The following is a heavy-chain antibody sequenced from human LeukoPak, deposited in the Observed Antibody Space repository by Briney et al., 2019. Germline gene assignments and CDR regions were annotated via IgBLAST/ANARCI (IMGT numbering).Heavy chain of an antibody. Sequence: SETLSLTCTVSGDSISSYYWSWIRQPPGKGLEWIGYIYYSGSTNYNPSLKSRVTMSVDTSKNQFSLKLNSVAAADTAVYYCARQEGGIVGPYWGQGTLVTVSS. D-gene: IGHD1-26*01. CDR3: ARQEGGIVGPY. CDR1: GDSISSYY. CDR2: IYYSGST. J-gene: IGHJ4*02. V-gene: IGHV4-59*08.